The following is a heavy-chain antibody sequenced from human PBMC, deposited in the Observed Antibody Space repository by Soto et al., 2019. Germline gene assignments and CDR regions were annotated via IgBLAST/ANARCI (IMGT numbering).Heavy chain of an antibody. CDR3: ARERITIFGVVIIVYGMDV. J-gene: IGHJ6*02. D-gene: IGHD3-3*01. CDR2: MNPNSGNT. CDR1: GYTFPRYD. V-gene: IGHV1-8*01. Sequence: AAVKVSCKASGYTFPRYDINWVRQATGQGLEWMGWMNPNSGNTGYAQKFQGRVTMTRNTSISTAYMELSSLRSEDTAVYYCARERITIFGVVIIVYGMDVWRE.